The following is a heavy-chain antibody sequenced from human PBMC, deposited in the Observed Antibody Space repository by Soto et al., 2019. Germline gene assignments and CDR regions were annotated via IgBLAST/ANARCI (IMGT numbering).Heavy chain of an antibody. CDR1: GLTFSNYA. CDR3: AKNQERELPRVIDF. D-gene: IGHD1-7*01. CDR2: MSGSSSTT. Sequence: PAGSLRLSCATSGLTFSNYAMSWVRQAPGGGLEWVSSMSGSSSTTYYADSVRGRFTISRDRSKNTLYLQMSSLRAEDTALYYCAKNQERELPRVIDFWGQGTLVTVSS. V-gene: IGHV3-23*01. J-gene: IGHJ4*02.